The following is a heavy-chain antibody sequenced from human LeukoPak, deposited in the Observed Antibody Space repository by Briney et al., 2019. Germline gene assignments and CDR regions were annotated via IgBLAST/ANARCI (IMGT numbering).Heavy chain of an antibody. J-gene: IGHJ4*02. CDR3: ARVARVYGSGNYPSFDF. D-gene: IGHD3-10*01. V-gene: IGHV1-2*02. CDR2: INPNSGDT. Sequence: GASVKVSCKASGYIFTGYFLHWARQAPGQGLEWMGWINPNSGDTHYAQKFQGRVSLTRDTSISTASMHLSRLRSDDTAVYYCARVARVYGSGNYPSFDFWGQGTLVTVSS. CDR1: GYIFTGYF.